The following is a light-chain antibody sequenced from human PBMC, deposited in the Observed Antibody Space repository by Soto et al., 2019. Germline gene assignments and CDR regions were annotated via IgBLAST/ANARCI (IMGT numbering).Light chain of an antibody. CDR2: SNN. V-gene: IGLV1-44*01. Sequence: QSVLTQPPSASGTPGQRVTISCSGSRSNIGSNTVNWYQQLPRTAPKLLIYSNNQRPSGVPDRFSGSKSGTSASLAISGLQSEDEADYYCAAWDDSLNALFGGGTKLTVL. CDR1: RSNIGSNT. CDR3: AAWDDSLNAL. J-gene: IGLJ2*01.